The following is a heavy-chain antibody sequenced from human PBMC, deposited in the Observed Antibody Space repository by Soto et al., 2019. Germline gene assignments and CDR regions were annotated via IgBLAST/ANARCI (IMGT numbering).Heavy chain of an antibody. J-gene: IGHJ6*03. V-gene: IGHV3-33*01. CDR1: GFTFSSYG. CDR3: ARDPEYGDYFPYYYYMDV. D-gene: IGHD4-17*01. CDR2: IWYDGSNK. Sequence: GGSLRLSCAASGFTFSSYGMHWVRQAPGKGLEWVAVIWYDGSNKYYADSVKGRFTISRDNSKNTLYLQMNSLRAEDTAVYYCARDPEYGDYFPYYYYMDVWGKGTTVTVSS.